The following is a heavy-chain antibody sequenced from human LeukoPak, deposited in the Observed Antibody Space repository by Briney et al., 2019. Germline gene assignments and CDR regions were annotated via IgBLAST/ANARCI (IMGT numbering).Heavy chain of an antibody. D-gene: IGHD1-26*01. J-gene: IGHJ4*02. CDR2: ISSSSSYI. CDR3: ARDLSVGAKPDLGFDY. V-gene: IGHV3-21*01. CDR1: GFTFSSYS. Sequence: GGSLRLSCAASGFTFSSYSMNWVRQAPGKGLEWVSSISSSSSYIYYADSVKGRFTISRDNAKNSLYLQMNSLRAEDTAVYYCARDLSVGAKPDLGFDYWGQGTLVTVSS.